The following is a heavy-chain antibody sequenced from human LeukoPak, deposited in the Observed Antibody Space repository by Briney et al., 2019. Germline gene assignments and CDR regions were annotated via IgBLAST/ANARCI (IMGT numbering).Heavy chain of an antibody. V-gene: IGHV3-23*01. CDR1: GFTFSRFA. Sequence: PGGSLRLSCAASGFTFSRFAMSWVRQAPGKGLEWVSAISGSGGSTYYADSVKGRFTISRDNSKNTLYLQMNSLRAEDTAVYYCAKSHSSGWYDPNYFDYWGQGTLVTVSS. D-gene: IGHD6-19*01. CDR2: ISGSGGST. J-gene: IGHJ4*02. CDR3: AKSHSSGWYDPNYFDY.